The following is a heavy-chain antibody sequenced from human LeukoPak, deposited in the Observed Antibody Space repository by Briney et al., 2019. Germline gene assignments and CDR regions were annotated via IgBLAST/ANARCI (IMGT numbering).Heavy chain of an antibody. J-gene: IGHJ2*01. V-gene: IGHV3-7*03. Sequence: GGSLRLSCAASGFTFSSYWMSWVRQAPGKGLEWVANIKQDGSEKYYVDSVKGRFTISRDNAKNSLYLQMNSLRAEDTAVYYCAKDHYDSSDYWYFDLWGRGTLVTVSS. CDR1: GFTFSSYW. CDR3: AKDHYDSSDYWYFDL. D-gene: IGHD3-22*01. CDR2: IKQDGSEK.